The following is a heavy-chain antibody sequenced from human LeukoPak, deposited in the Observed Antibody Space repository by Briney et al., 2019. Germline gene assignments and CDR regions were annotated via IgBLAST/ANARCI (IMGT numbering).Heavy chain of an antibody. CDR1: GFTFGDYA. J-gene: IGHJ4*02. V-gene: IGHV3-49*04. D-gene: IGHD3-10*01. Sequence: GGSLRLSCTASGFTFGDYAMSWVRQAPGKGLEWVGFIRSKAYGGTTEYAASVKGRFTISRDDSKSIAYLQMNSLKTEDTAVYYCTRDLLLWFGSYYFDYWGQGTLVTVSS. CDR3: TRDLLLWFGSYYFDY. CDR2: IRSKAYGGTT.